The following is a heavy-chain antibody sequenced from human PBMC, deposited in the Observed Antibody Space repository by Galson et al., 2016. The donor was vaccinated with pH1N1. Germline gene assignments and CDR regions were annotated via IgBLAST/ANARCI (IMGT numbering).Heavy chain of an antibody. CDR2: IIPIFNTA. CDR3: VGIKGGTLDL. V-gene: IGHV1-69*05. J-gene: IGHJ3*01. CDR1: GGTFGSYG. D-gene: IGHD3-16*01. Sequence: SVKVSCKASGGTFGSYGINWVRQAPGQGLEWMGGIIPIFNTAKYAQNFQGRVTMTRDTSTSTVYMELSTLTSKDTAMYYCVGIKGGTLDLWGQGTKVTVSS.